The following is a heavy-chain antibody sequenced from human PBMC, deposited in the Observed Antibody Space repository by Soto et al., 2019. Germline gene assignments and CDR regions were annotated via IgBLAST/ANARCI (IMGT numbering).Heavy chain of an antibody. J-gene: IGHJ4*02. CDR2: ISASGGAT. D-gene: IGHD1-26*01. V-gene: IGHV3-23*01. Sequence: EVELLESGGGLVQPGGSLRLSCVASRFTFTSSAMSWVRQAPGKGLEWVAAISASGGATIHADSVKGRLTISRDISKNSLYLQMTSLTAEETAGYYCTKGVVSGSLFRGALAYWWQGTQVSVSS. CDR3: TKGVVSGSLFRGALAY. CDR1: RFTFTSSA.